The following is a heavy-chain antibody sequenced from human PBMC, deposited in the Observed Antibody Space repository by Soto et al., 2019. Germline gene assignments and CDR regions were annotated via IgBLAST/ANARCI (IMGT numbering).Heavy chain of an antibody. CDR3: ARSYYYDSSGYPYDAFDI. Sequence: GESLKISCKGSGYSFTSYWIGWVRQMPGKGLEWMGIIYPGDSDTRYSPSFQGQVTISADKSISTAYLQWSSLKASDTAMYYCARSYYYDSSGYPYDAFDIWGQGTMVTLS. CDR1: GYSFTSYW. D-gene: IGHD3-22*01. CDR2: IYPGDSDT. V-gene: IGHV5-51*01. J-gene: IGHJ3*02.